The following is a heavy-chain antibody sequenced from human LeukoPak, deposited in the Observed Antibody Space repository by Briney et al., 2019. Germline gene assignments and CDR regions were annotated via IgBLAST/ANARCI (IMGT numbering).Heavy chain of an antibody. J-gene: IGHJ5*02. CDR3: AKGDKMLTWRRTYNRFDP. D-gene: IGHD3-16*01. Sequence: PGGSLRLSCAASGFTFGSYGMHWVRQAPGKGLEWVTFIRSDGSNKYYADSVKGRFTISRDNSKNTLYLQMNTLIADDTAVYFCAKGDKMLTWRRTYNRFDPWGQGTLVTVSS. V-gene: IGHV3-30*02. CDR1: GFTFGSYG. CDR2: IRSDGSNK.